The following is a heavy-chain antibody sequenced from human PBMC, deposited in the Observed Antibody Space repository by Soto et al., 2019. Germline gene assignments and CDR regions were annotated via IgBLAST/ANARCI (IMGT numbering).Heavy chain of an antibody. CDR3: AKDLSGWYQYYFDY. D-gene: IGHD6-19*01. V-gene: IGHV3-30*18. Sequence: GGSLRLSCAASGFTFSSYGMHWVRQAPGKGLEWVAVISYDGSNKYYADSVKGRFTISRDNSKNTLYLQMNSLRAEDTAVYYCAKDLSGWYQYYFDYWGQGTLVTVSS. CDR1: GFTFSSYG. J-gene: IGHJ4*02. CDR2: ISYDGSNK.